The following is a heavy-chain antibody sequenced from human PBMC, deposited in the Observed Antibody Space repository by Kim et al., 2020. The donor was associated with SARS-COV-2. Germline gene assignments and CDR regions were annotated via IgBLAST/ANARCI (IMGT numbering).Heavy chain of an antibody. D-gene: IGHD4-17*01. Sequence: GGSLRLSCAVSGFTFSSHAMNWVRQAPGKGLEWISYISRNSNTMYYADSVKGRFTISRDNVKNSLSLQMNSLRAEDTAVYYCGRSDYGNNQVDCWGQGTLVTVSS. V-gene: IGHV3-48*04. CDR2: ISRNSNTM. J-gene: IGHJ4*02. CDR1: GFTFSSHA. CDR3: GRSDYGNNQVDC.